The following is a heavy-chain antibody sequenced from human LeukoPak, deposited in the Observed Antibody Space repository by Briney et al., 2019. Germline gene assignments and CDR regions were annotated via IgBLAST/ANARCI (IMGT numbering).Heavy chain of an antibody. Sequence: GAPLQFSLQGPGYGFTSYWSGWVRQMPGKGLEWMGIIYPDDSDTRYSPSFQGPVTISAAKSISTAHLQWGSLKASDTAMYYCARGRGGDYWGQGTLVTVSS. D-gene: IGHD3-10*01. CDR1: GYGFTSYW. CDR2: IYPDDSDT. J-gene: IGHJ4*02. CDR3: ARGRGGDY. V-gene: IGHV5-51*01.